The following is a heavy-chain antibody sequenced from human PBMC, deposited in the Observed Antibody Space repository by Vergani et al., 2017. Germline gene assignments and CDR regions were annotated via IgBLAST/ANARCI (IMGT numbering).Heavy chain of an antibody. V-gene: IGHV1-18*01. Sequence: QVQLVQSGAEEKKPGASVKVSCKASGYTFTSYGISWVRQAPGQGLEWMGWISAYNGNTNYAQKLQGRVTMTTDTSTSTAYMELRSLRSEDTAVYYCARGHYSSSYYYYGMDVWGQGTTVTVSS. J-gene: IGHJ6*02. D-gene: IGHD6-13*01. CDR1: GYTFTSYG. CDR3: ARGHYSSSYYYYGMDV. CDR2: ISAYNGNT.